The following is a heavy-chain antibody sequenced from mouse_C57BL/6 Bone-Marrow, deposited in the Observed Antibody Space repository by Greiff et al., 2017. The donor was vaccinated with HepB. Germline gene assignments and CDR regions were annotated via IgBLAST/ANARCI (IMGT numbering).Heavy chain of an antibody. CDR2: ISSGGSYT. CDR3: ARLLRYGYAMDY. Sequence: EVKLVESGGGLVQPGGSLKLSCAASGFTFSSYGMSWVRQTPDKRLEWVATISSGGSYTYYPDSVKGRFTISRDNAKNTLYLQMSSLKSEDTAMYYCARLLRYGYAMDYWGQGTSVTVSS. V-gene: IGHV5-6*03. J-gene: IGHJ4*01. CDR1: GFTFSSYG. D-gene: IGHD1-1*01.